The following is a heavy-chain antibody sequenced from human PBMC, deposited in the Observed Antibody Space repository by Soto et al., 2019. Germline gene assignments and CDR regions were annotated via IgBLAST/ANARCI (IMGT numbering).Heavy chain of an antibody. Sequence: GSLRLSCAASGFMFSDYYMSWIRQAPGKGLEWVSYISSGGSTKYYADSVKGRFTISRDNAKNSLSLQMSSLRAEDTAIYYCARGGGGFYDYVWGCYSKGAFDVWGQGTMVTVSS. J-gene: IGHJ3*01. V-gene: IGHV3-11*01. CDR1: GFMFSDYY. CDR2: ISSGGSTK. CDR3: ARGGGGFYDYVWGCYSKGAFDV. D-gene: IGHD3-16*01.